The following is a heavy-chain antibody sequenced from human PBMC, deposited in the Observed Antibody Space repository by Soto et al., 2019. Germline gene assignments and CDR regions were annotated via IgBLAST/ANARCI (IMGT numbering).Heavy chain of an antibody. CDR2: ISTYNGNT. CDR1: GYTFTSYG. CDR3: ASGSDGDY. Sequence: QVQLVQSGAEVKKPGASVKVSCKASGYTFTSYGISWVRQAPGQGLEWMGWISTYNGNTNYAQKLEGRVTMTTDTSATPAHMEPMSPRSDDTAVYYCASGSDGDYWGQGTLVTVSS. J-gene: IGHJ4*02. V-gene: IGHV1-18*01. D-gene: IGHD1-26*01.